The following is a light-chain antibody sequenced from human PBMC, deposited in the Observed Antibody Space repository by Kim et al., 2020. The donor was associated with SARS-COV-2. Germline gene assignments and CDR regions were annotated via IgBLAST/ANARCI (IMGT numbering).Light chain of an antibody. V-gene: IGLV6-57*04. J-gene: IGLJ3*02. CDR3: QSCDTTSWV. CDR1: SGSIASYY. CDR2: NND. Sequence: NFMLTQPHSVSESPEKTVTISCTRSSGSIASYYVQWYQQRPGSAPTTLIYNNDQRPSGVPDRFSGSIDSSSNSASLTISGLKTEDEADYYCQSCDTTSWVYGGGTQLTVL.